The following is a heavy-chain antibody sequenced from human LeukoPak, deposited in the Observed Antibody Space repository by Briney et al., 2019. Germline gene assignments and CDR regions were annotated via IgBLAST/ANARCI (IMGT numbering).Heavy chain of an antibody. CDR2: IRYDGSNK. Sequence: GSLRLSCAASGFTFSSYGMHWVRQAPGKGLEWVAFIRYDGSNKYYADSVKGRFTISRDNSKNTLYLQMNSLRAEDTAVYYCAKLPPTVVRSRVYFDYWGQGTLVTVSS. J-gene: IGHJ4*02. V-gene: IGHV3-30*02. D-gene: IGHD3-10*01. CDR3: AKLPPTVVRSRVYFDY. CDR1: GFTFSSYG.